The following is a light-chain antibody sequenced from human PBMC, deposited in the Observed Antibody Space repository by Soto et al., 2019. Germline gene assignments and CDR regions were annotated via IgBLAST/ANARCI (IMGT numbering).Light chain of an antibody. CDR2: EST. J-gene: IGLJ1*01. V-gene: IGLV2-23*02. CDR1: SSDVGTYNL. CDR3: SSFAGSNNFPYV. Sequence: QSALTQPASVSGSPGQSITFSCTGTSSDVGTYNLVSWYQQRPGKAPKLMIFESTKRPSGVSNRFSGSKSGNTASLTISGLQAEDEADYYCSSFAGSNNFPYVFGTGTKLTVL.